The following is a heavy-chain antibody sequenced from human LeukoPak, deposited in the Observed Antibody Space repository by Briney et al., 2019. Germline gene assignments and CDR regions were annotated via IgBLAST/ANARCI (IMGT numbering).Heavy chain of an antibody. V-gene: IGHV3-69-1*01. CDR2: IDSTYTI. CDR1: GFTFSDSY. Sequence: PGGSLRLSCAVSGFTFSDSYMNWIRQAPGKGLEWVSYIDSTYTIYYADSVQGRFTISRDNAKNSLYLQMNSLRAEDTAVYYCARGFLYDMWGQGTLVTVSS. J-gene: IGHJ4*02. D-gene: IGHD3-9*01. CDR3: ARGFLYDM.